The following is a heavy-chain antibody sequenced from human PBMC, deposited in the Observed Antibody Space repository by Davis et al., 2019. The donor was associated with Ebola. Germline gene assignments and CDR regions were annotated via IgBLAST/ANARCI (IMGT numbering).Heavy chain of an antibody. D-gene: IGHD6-25*01. CDR2: INSDGSST. V-gene: IGHV3-74*01. J-gene: IGHJ4*02. CDR1: GFTFSSYW. CDR3: AKVGSSGGVFDY. Sequence: GESLKIPCAASGFTFSSYWMHWVRQAPGKGLVWVSRINSDGSSTSYADSVKGRFTISRDNAKNTLYLQMNSLRAEDTAVYYCAKVGSSGGVFDYWGQGTLVTVSS.